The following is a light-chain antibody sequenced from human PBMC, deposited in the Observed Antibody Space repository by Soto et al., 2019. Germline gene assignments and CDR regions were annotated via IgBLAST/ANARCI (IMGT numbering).Light chain of an antibody. CDR2: DSS. Sequence: EIVLTQSPDTLSLSPGETASLSCWASRSVISNFLAWYQQRRGQPPRLLIYDSSKRATGIPARFTGSGSGTAFTLTISRVEPGDFAVYYCQLYGDSLFTFGPGTKVDIK. CDR1: RSVISNF. CDR3: QLYGDSLFT. J-gene: IGKJ3*01. V-gene: IGKV3-20*01.